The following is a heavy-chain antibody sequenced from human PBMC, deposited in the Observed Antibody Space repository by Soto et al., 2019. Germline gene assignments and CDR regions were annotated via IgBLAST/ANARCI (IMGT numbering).Heavy chain of an antibody. CDR1: GATFSGYA. CDR2: IVPIFERL. Sequence: QVQLVQSRAEVKKPGSSVKVSCKASGATFSGYAINWVRQAPGHGLEWLGGIVPIFERLNYAERFQGRVAINADESTTTVYMELTNLTHEDTAVYYCVVMGNVAVSNPRSFDYWGQGTQVTVSS. D-gene: IGHD6-19*01. J-gene: IGHJ4*02. V-gene: IGHV1-69*01. CDR3: VVMGNVAVSNPRSFDY.